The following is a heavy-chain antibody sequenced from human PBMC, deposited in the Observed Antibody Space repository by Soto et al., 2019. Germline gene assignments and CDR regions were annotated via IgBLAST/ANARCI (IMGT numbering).Heavy chain of an antibody. D-gene: IGHD2-15*01. J-gene: IGHJ5*02. Sequence: QVQLVQSGAEVKKPGSSVKVSCKASGGTFSSYGISWVRQAPGQGLEWMGGIIPIFGTANYAQKFQGRVTTTADESTSTAYMELSSLRSEDTAVYCCARGAVVVAATLGFDPWRQGTLVTVSS. CDR3: ARGAVVVAATLGFDP. CDR2: IIPIFGTA. CDR1: GGTFSSYG. V-gene: IGHV1-69*12.